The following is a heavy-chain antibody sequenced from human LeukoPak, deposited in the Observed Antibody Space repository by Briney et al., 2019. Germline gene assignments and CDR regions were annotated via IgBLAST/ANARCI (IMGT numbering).Heavy chain of an antibody. D-gene: IGHD1-26*01. V-gene: IGHV3-23*01. CDR2: ISGSGGST. CDR3: ARVGAFISYYMDV. J-gene: IGHJ6*03. CDR1: GFTFSNYA. Sequence: PGGSLRLSCAASGFTFSNYAMSWVRQAPGKGLEWVSVISGSGGSTYYVDSVQGRFTISRDNSKNTLFLQMDSLRAEDTAVYYCARVGAFISYYMDVWGKGTTVTVSS.